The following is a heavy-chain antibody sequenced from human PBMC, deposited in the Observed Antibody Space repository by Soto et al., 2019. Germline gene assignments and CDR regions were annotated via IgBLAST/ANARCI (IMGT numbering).Heavy chain of an antibody. CDR3: AREGMTTVSYYYYYMDV. CDR1: GFTFSSYS. CDR2: ISSSSSTI. V-gene: IGHV3-48*01. Sequence: GGSLRLSCAASGFTFSSYSMNWVRQAPGKGLEWVSYISSSSSTIYYADSVKGRFTISRDNAKNSLYLQMNSLRAEDTAVYYCAREGMTTVSYYYYYMDVWGKGTTVTVSS. J-gene: IGHJ6*03. D-gene: IGHD4-4*01.